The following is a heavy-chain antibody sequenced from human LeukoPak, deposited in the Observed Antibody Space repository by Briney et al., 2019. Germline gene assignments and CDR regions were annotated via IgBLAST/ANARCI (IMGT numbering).Heavy chain of an antibody. CDR3: ARAGRSSWFSFDY. Sequence: SETLSLTCAVYGGSFSGYYWSWIRQPPGKGLEWIGEINHSGSTNYNPSLKSRVTISVDTSKNQFSLKLSSVTAADTAVYYCARAGRSSWFSFDYWGQGTLVTVSS. V-gene: IGHV4-34*01. J-gene: IGHJ4*02. CDR2: INHSGST. CDR1: GGSFSGYY. D-gene: IGHD6-13*01.